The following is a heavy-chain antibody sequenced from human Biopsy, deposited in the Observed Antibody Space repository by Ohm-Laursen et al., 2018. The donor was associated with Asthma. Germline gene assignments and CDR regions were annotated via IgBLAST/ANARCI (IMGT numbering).Heavy chain of an antibody. CDR3: ARQSGQEYGDSIPFDT. V-gene: IGHV3-30*03. CDR1: GFVFSQCG. J-gene: IGHJ3*02. D-gene: IGHD3-22*01. CDR2: VSSDGHNK. Sequence: TLSLTCTASGFVFSQCGMHWVRQGPGKGLEWVALVSSDGHNKYYEDSVKGRFTISRDNSRNRLYLQINSLTVEDSAVYFCARQSGQEYGDSIPFDTWGQGTKVAVSS.